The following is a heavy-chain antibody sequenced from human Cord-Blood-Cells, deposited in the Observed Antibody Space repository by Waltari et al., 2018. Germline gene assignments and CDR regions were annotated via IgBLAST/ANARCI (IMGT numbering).Heavy chain of an antibody. CDR1: GGSFSGYY. CDR2: INHSGST. D-gene: IGHD7-27*01. Sequence: QVQLQQWGAGLLKPSETLSLTCAVYGGSFSGYYWSWIRQPPGKGLEWIGEINHSGSTNYNPSLKSRVTISVDTSKNQFSLKLSSVTAADTAVYYCVRPSSGYYFDYWGQGTLVTVSS. CDR3: VRPSSGYYFDY. J-gene: IGHJ4*02. V-gene: IGHV4-34*01.